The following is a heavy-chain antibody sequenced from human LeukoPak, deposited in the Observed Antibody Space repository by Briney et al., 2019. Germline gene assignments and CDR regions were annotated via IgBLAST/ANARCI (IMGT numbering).Heavy chain of an antibody. D-gene: IGHD6-19*01. J-gene: IGHJ4*02. V-gene: IGHV3-74*01. Sequence: GGSLRLSCAASGFTFSSYWMHWVRQAPGKGLVWVSRINSDGSSTSYADSVKGRFTISRDNAKNTLYLQMNSLRAEDTAVYYCAGGDIAVAGLPLDYWGQGTLVTVSS. CDR3: AGGDIAVAGLPLDY. CDR2: INSDGSST. CDR1: GFTFSSYW.